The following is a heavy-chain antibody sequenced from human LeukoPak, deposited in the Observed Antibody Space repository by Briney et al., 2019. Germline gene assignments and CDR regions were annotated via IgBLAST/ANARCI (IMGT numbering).Heavy chain of an antibody. D-gene: IGHD2-2*01. CDR1: GFTFKNFA. CDR2: VSGTGENI. CDR3: VKEPSGANVVPADAFDF. V-gene: IGHV3-23*01. J-gene: IGHJ3*01. Sequence: GGTLRLSCVASGFTFKNFAMNWVRQAPGKGLEWVSGVSGTGENIYYGDSVKGRFTISRDNSRNTLYLQMNSLRVDDMGVYYCVKEPSGANVVPADAFDFWGQGTMVTVSS.